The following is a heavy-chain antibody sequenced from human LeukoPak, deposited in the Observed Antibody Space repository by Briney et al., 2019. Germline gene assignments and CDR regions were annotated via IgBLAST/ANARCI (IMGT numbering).Heavy chain of an antibody. CDR1: GYTFTSYG. V-gene: IGHV1-18*01. D-gene: IGHD4-17*01. CDR3: ARDGVTTGGYYYYYGMDV. CDR2: ISAYNGNT. J-gene: IGHJ6*02. Sequence: ASVKVSCKASGYTFTSYGISLVRQAPGQGLEWMGWISAYNGNTNYAQKLQGRVTMTTDTSTSTAYMGLRSLRSDDTAVYYCARDGVTTGGYYYYYGMDVWGQGTTVTVSS.